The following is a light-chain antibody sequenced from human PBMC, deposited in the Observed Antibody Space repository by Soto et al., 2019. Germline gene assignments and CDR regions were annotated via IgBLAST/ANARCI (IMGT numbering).Light chain of an antibody. J-gene: IGKJ1*01. CDR1: QSISAW. CDR2: DAS. Sequence: DIQLTQSPSTLSASVGDRVTTTCRASQSISAWLAWYQQKPGKAPKLLIYDASTLESGVPSRFTGSGSGTEFTLTISSLQPDDFASYYCQQYSHYWTFGQGTKVDIK. V-gene: IGKV1-5*01. CDR3: QQYSHYWT.